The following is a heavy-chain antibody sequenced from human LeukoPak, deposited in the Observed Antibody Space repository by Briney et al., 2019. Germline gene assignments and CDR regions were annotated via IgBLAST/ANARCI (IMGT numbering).Heavy chain of an antibody. V-gene: IGHV4-30-2*01. CDR1: GGSISSGGYS. CDR2: IYHSGST. CDR3: ARGTSYCTNGVCYREGMDV. D-gene: IGHD2-8*01. Sequence: SETLSLTCAVSGGSISSGGYSWSWIPQPPGKGLEWIGYIYHSGSTYYNPSLKSRVTISVDRSKNQFSLKLSSVTAADTAVYYCARGTSYCTNGVCYREGMDVWGQGTTVTVSS. J-gene: IGHJ6*02.